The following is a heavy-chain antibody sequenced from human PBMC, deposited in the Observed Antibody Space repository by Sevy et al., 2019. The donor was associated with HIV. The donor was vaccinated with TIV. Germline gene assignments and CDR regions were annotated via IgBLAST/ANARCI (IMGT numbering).Heavy chain of an antibody. CDR2: TRNKADSYTT. D-gene: IGHD6-13*01. V-gene: IGHV3-72*01. CDR3: AAHAGIASAGRVFDY. CDR1: GFTFSDHY. J-gene: IGHJ4*02. Sequence: GGSLRLSCVASGFTFSDHYMQWVRQAPGKGLEWVGRTRNKADSYTTEYAASVIGTFTISREESKNSLYVQMNSLKADDMAGYYCAAHAGIASAGRVFDYWGQGTMVTVSS.